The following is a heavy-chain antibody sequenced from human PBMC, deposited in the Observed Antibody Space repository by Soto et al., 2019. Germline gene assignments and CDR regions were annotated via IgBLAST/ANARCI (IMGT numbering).Heavy chain of an antibody. V-gene: IGHV4-30-2*02. CDR1: GGSIGSGGYS. Sequence: SETLSLTCAVSGGSIGSGGYSWSWIRQPPGKGLEWIGYIYHSGSTYYNPSLKSRVTISVDRSKNQFSLKLSSVTAADTAVYYCARHSYYYYGMDVWGQGTTVTVSS. CDR3: ARHSYYYYGMDV. CDR2: IYHSGST. J-gene: IGHJ6*02.